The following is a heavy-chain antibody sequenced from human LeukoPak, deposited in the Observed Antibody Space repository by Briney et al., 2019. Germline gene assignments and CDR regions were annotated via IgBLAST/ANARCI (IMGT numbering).Heavy chain of an antibody. CDR2: IYSGGST. J-gene: IGHJ4*02. D-gene: IGHD1-1*01. Sequence: GGSLRLSCAASGFTVSSNYMSWVRQAPGKGLEWVSVIYSGGSTYYADSVRGRFTISRDNSKNTLYLQMNSLRAEDTAVYYCARDRPQLGLDYWGQGTLVTVSS. CDR1: GFTVSSNY. CDR3: ARDRPQLGLDY. V-gene: IGHV3-66*01.